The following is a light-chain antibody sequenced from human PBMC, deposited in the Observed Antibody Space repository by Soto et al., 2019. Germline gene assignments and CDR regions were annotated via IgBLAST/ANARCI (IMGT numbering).Light chain of an antibody. CDR3: SSYAGSNTNVV. J-gene: IGLJ2*01. V-gene: IGLV2-8*01. CDR2: EVS. CDR1: SSDVGGYNY. Sequence: QSALTQPPSASGSPGQSVTISCTGTSSDVGGYNYVSWYQQHPGKAPKLMIYEVSKRPSGVPDRFSGSKSGNTASLTVSGLPAEDEADYYCSSYAGSNTNVVFGGGTMLTVL.